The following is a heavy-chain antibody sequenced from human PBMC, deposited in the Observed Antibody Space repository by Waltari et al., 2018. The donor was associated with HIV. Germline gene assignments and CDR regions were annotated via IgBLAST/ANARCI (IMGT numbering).Heavy chain of an antibody. CDR1: GFSLSDYS. Sequence: EVKLVESGGGLVKPGGSLRLSCAASGFSLSDYSMNWVRQAPGKGLEWISSITYSGNYIYYADSVKGRFTISRDSANNSLYLHMNSLRAADTGVYYCARVRQYYDFWSGYVEIWALDNWGQGTLVTVST. D-gene: IGHD3-3*01. CDR2: ITYSGNYI. V-gene: IGHV3-21*06. J-gene: IGHJ4*02. CDR3: ARVRQYYDFWSGYVEIWALDN.